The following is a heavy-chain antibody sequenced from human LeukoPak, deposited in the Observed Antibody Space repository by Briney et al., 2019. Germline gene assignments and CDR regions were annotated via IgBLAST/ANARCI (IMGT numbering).Heavy chain of an antibody. J-gene: IGHJ4*02. D-gene: IGHD3-16*01. CDR3: AREACREVGLMWPRLGGQDCRYDH. CDR2: ITPFLGIA. CDR1: GDTSSRYA. V-gene: IGHV1-69*04. Sequence: GASVKVSCKASGDTSSRYAINWVRQAPGQGPEWMGRITPFLGIANYPQKFQGRVTITADESTTTVYMELSSLRSEDTAVYYCAREACREVGLMWPRLGGQDCRYDHWGQGTLVTVSS.